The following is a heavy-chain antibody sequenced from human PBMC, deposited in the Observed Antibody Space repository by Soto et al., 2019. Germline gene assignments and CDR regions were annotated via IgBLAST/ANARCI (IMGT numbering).Heavy chain of an antibody. CDR2: INHSGST. CDR3: ATGRGVRGVIITTYYYYGLDV. CDR1: GGSFSGYY. J-gene: IGHJ6*02. D-gene: IGHD3-10*01. V-gene: IGHV4-34*01. Sequence: SETLSLTCAVYGGSFSGYYWSWIRQPPGKGLEWMGEINHSGSTNYNPSLKSRVTISVDTSKNQFSLKLSSVSAADTAVYYCATGRGVRGVIITTYYYYGLDVWGQGTTVTVS.